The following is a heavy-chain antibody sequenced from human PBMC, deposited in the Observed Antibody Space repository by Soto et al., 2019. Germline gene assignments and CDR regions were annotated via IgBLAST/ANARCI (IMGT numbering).Heavy chain of an antibody. Sequence: QVQVVQSGAEVKKPGASVKVACKASGYSFDTFGMSWVRQAPGQGLEWMGLFSIEKGDKNSAQKFQDRLTMTTDTSTSTAYMELRSLTSDDTAVYYCARCYCSVGSCFTCWHFDLWGRGTLVTVSS. D-gene: IGHD2-15*01. CDR3: ARCYCSVGSCFTCWHFDL. J-gene: IGHJ2*01. V-gene: IGHV1-18*01. CDR2: FSIEKGDK. CDR1: GYSFDTFG.